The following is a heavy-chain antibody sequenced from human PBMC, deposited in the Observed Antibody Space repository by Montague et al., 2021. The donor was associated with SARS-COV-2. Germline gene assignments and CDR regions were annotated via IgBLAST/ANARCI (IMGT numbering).Heavy chain of an antibody. Sequence: CAISGDSVTGDGAAWSWVEQSPAIGLERLGRTYYRSKWYNDYAVSVKSRITINPDTSKNQISLQLNSVTPEDTAVYYCARTSASSDYWGQGTLVTVSS. J-gene: IGHJ4*02. D-gene: IGHD1-26*01. CDR1: GDSVTGDGAA. CDR2: TYYRSKWYN. V-gene: IGHV6-1*01. CDR3: ARTSASSDY.